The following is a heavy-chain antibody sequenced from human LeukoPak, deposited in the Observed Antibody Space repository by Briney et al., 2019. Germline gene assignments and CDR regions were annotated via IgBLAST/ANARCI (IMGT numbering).Heavy chain of an antibody. V-gene: IGHV1-69*06. CDR1: GGTFSSYA. CDR3: ARGGYCSGGSCYPGHFDY. Sequence: ASVKVSCKASGGTFSSYAISWVRQAPGQGLEWMGGIIPIFGTANYAQKFQGRVTITADKSTSTAYMELSSLRSEDTAVYYCARGGYCSGGSCYPGHFDYWGQGTLVTVSS. D-gene: IGHD2-15*01. J-gene: IGHJ4*02. CDR2: IIPIFGTA.